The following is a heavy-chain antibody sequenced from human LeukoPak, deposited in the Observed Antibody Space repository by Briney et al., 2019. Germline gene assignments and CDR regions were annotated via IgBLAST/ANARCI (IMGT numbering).Heavy chain of an antibody. CDR3: AKDIAAAGGPCAY. Sequence: GRSLRLSCAASGFTFSGYDMHWIRQAPGKGLEWVALIRSDGSDKYYADSVKGRFTISRDNSKNTLFLQMNSLRAEDTAVYYCAKDIAAAGGPCAYWGRGTLVTVSS. CDR1: GFTFSGYD. D-gene: IGHD6-13*01. J-gene: IGHJ4*02. V-gene: IGHV3-33*06. CDR2: IRSDGSDK.